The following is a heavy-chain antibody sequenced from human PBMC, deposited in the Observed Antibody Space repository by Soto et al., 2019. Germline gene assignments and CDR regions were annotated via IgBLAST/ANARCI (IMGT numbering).Heavy chain of an antibody. CDR1: GYTFTGYY. J-gene: IGHJ6*02. V-gene: IGHV1-2*02. CDR3: ARDGVVLPAASHYYYGMDV. Sequence: ASVKVSCKASGYTFTGYYMHWVRQAPGQGLEWMGWINPNSGGTNYAQKFQVRVTMTRDTSISTAYMELSRLRSDDTAVYYCARDGVVLPAASHYYYGMDVWGQGTTVTVYS. D-gene: IGHD2-2*01. CDR2: INPNSGGT.